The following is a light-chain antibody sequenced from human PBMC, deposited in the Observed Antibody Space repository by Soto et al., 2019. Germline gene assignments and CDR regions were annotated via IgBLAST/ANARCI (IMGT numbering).Light chain of an antibody. CDR1: QSINAH. J-gene: IGKJ1*01. CDR3: QQYNTWLWT. Sequence: EVVMTQSPATLSVSPGERVTLSCSASQSINAHLAWYQQKPGQAARLLIHGASTRATGIPARFSGSGFGTEFILTISSQQSEDFAVYYCQQYNTWLWTFGQGTKVEIQ. V-gene: IGKV3-15*01. CDR2: GAS.